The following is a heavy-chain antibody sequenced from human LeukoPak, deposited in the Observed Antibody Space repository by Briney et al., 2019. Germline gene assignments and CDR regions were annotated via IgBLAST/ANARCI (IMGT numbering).Heavy chain of an antibody. D-gene: IGHD2-15*01. Sequence: TGGSLRLSCAASGFTFSSYGMHWVRQAPGKGLEWVAVISYDGSNKYYADSVKGRFTISRDNSKNTLYLQMNSLRAEDTAVYYCARDKGAQDGMDVWGQGTTVTVSS. CDR1: GFTFSSYG. CDR3: ARDKGAQDGMDV. CDR2: ISYDGSNK. V-gene: IGHV3-30*19. J-gene: IGHJ6*02.